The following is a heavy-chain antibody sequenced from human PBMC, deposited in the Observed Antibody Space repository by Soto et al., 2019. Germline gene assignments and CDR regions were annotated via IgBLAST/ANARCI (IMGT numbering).Heavy chain of an antibody. J-gene: IGHJ5*02. CDR1: GFTFSSYA. Sequence: EVQLLESGGGLVQPGGSLRLSCAASGFTFSSYAMSWVRQAPGKGLEWVSGISGSGGSTYYADSVKGRFTISRDNSKNQLYLQTNSLRAEDTAVYYCAKPPSFEYSSSGWFDPWGPGTLVTVSS. CDR3: AKPPSFEYSSSGWFDP. D-gene: IGHD6-6*01. CDR2: ISGSGGST. V-gene: IGHV3-23*01.